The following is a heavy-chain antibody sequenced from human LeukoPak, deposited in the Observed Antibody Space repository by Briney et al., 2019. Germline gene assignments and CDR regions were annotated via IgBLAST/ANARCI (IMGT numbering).Heavy chain of an antibody. D-gene: IGHD5-18*01. V-gene: IGHV1-8*01. Sequence: ASVKVSCKASGYTFTSYDINWVRQATGQGLEWMGWMNPNSGNTGYAQKFQGRVTMTRNTSISTAYMELSSLRSEDTAVYYCARTTWIQLWLGADRHYYMDVWGKGTTVTISS. CDR2: MNPNSGNT. CDR3: ARTTWIQLWLGADRHYYMDV. CDR1: GYTFTSYD. J-gene: IGHJ6*03.